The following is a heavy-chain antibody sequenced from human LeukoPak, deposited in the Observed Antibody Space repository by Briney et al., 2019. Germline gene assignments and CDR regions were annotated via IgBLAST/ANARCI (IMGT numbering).Heavy chain of an antibody. CDR1: GFTFSGSA. D-gene: IGHD4-17*01. Sequence: GGSLRLSCAASGFTFSGSAMHWVRQASGKGLEWVGRIRSKANSYATAYAASVKGRFTISRDDSKNTAYLQMNSLKTEDTAVYYCTRHQPDYGDPPYYYYYMDVWGKGTTVTVSS. V-gene: IGHV3-73*01. J-gene: IGHJ6*03. CDR3: TRHQPDYGDPPYYYYYMDV. CDR2: IRSKANSYAT.